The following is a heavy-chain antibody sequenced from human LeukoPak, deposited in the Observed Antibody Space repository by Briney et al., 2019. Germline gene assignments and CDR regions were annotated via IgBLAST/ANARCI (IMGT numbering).Heavy chain of an antibody. CDR1: GFIFENFA. V-gene: IGHV3-30*04. D-gene: IGHD2/OR15-2a*01. CDR3: ARDRNVIGADFDS. J-gene: IGHJ5*01. CDR2: VSFDGTNN. Sequence: GGSLGLSCVASGFIFENFAIHWVRQAPGKGLEWVSIVSFDGTNNFYADSVSGRFTVSRDDSENTVYLHMNSLRPDDTAVYFCARDRNVIGADFDSWGQGTLVTVSS.